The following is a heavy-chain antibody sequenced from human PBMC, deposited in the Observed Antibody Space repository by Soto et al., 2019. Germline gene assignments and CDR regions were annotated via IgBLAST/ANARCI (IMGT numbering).Heavy chain of an antibody. V-gene: IGHV1-18*01. CDR2: ISASYRNT. CDR1: GYTFTRHG. Sequence: QIQLVQSGAEVKKPGASVKVSCNTSGYTFTRHGFTWVRQAPGQGLEWMGWISASYRNTNFAQKFQGRFTLTTDTSTSTAYMERRSLGAHDTAVYYCARWDGSYYDYWGQGTRVTVSS. D-gene: IGHD1-26*01. CDR3: ARWDGSYYDY. J-gene: IGHJ4*02.